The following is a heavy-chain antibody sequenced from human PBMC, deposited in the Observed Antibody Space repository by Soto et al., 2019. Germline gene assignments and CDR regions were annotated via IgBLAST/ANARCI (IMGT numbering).Heavy chain of an antibody. V-gene: IGHV3-53*04. CDR3: ARAINDFWSGKYYYYYMDV. D-gene: IGHD3-3*01. J-gene: IGHJ6*03. CDR1: GFTVSSNY. CDR2: IYSGGST. Sequence: PGGSLRLSCAASGFTVSSNYMSWVRQAPGKGLEWVSVIYSGGSTYYADSVKGRFTISRHNSKNTLYLQMNSLRAEDTAVYYCARAINDFWSGKYYYYYMDVWGKGNTVTFSS.